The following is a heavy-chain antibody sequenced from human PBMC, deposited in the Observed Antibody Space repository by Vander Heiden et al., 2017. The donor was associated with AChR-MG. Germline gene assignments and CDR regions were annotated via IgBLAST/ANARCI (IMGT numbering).Heavy chain of an antibody. D-gene: IGHD6-13*01. CDR2: ISGSGGTT. CDR1: GFPLSHSA. J-gene: IGHJ5*02. V-gene: IGHV3-23*01. CDR3: AKEAGAAAAHNWFDP. Sequence: EWQIFQHGAGLVRPWASLSLFCAASGFPLSHSALYWIRQAPGKGLEWFSAISGSGGTTYDADSVKCRFTISRDNSKNTLYLQMNSLRVEDTAVYYCAKEAGAAAAHNWFDPWGHGTLVTVSS.